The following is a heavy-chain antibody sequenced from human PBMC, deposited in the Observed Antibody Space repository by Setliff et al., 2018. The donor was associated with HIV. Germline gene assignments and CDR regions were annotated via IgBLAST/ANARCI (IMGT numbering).Heavy chain of an antibody. CDR1: GLTFSSYA. J-gene: IGHJ4*02. D-gene: IGHD3-22*01. V-gene: IGHV3-23*01. Sequence: PGESLTISCAASGLTFSSYAMSCVRQAPGKGLEWVSSISGSGGSPYYADSVKGRFTISRDNSKNTLYLQMNSLRAEDTAVYYCAKDLVYYDSSGDLDYWGQGTLVTVSS. CDR2: ISGSGGSP. CDR3: AKDLVYYDSSGDLDY.